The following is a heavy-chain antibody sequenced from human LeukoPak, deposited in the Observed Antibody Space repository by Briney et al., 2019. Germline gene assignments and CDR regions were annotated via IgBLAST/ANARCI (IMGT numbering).Heavy chain of an antibody. CDR1: GFTFSSYS. V-gene: IGHV3-21*01. D-gene: IGHD1-26*01. CDR2: TSSSSSYI. Sequence: GGSLRLSCAASGFTFSSYSMNWVRQAPGKGLEWVLYTSSSSSYIYYADSVKGGFTTSRDNAKNSLYLQMNTLRAEDTAVYYCATLSGSYRRKYGMDVWGQGTTVTGPS. J-gene: IGHJ6*02. CDR3: ATLSGSYRRKYGMDV.